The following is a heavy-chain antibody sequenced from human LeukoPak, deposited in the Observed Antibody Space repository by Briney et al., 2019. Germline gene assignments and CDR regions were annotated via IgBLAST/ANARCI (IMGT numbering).Heavy chain of an antibody. CDR1: GGSFSGYY. D-gene: IGHD5-24*01. J-gene: IGHJ4*02. Sequence: SETLCLTCAVYGGSFSGYYWSWIRQPPGKGLEWIGEINHSGSTNYNPSLKSRVTISVDTSKNQFSLKLSSVTAADTAVYYCARGGGGWLPFDYWGQGTLVTVSS. V-gene: IGHV4-34*01. CDR3: ARGGGGWLPFDY. CDR2: INHSGST.